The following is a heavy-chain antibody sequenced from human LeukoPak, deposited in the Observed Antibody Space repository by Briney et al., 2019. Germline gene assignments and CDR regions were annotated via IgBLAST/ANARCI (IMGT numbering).Heavy chain of an antibody. D-gene: IGHD6-19*01. CDR3: ASDSSGWYLNWFDP. CDR2: IYYSGST. CDR1: GGSISSSSYY. V-gene: IGHV4-39*01. Sequence: PSETLSLTCTVSGGSISSSSYYWGWIRQPPGKGLEWIGSIYYSGSTYYNPFLKSRVTISVDTSKNQFSLKLSSVTAADTAVYYCASDSSGWYLNWFDPWGQGTLVTVSS. J-gene: IGHJ5*02.